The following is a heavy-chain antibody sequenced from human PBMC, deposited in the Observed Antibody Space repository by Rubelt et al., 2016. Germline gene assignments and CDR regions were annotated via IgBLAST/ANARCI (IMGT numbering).Heavy chain of an antibody. CDR2: ISGSGGST. CDR1: GFTFRSYV. Sequence: EVQLVESGGGLVQPGGSLRLSCAASGFTFRSYVMSWVRQAPGKGLEWVSGISGSGGSTYYADSVRGRFTISRDNSKNTLFLQMNSLRADDTAVYYCAKQAGGNSDYWGQGTLVTVSS. V-gene: IGHV3-23*04. J-gene: IGHJ4*02. CDR3: AKQAGGNSDY. D-gene: IGHD4-23*01.